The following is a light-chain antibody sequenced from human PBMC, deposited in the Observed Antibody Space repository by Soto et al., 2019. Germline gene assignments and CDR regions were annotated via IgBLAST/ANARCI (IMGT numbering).Light chain of an antibody. Sequence: DIQMTQSPSSLAASIGGRVTITCRASQNIRNYLDWYQQKSGKAPKLLIYGASTLQSGVPSRFSGSGSGTDFTLTISSLQPEDFAIYYCLQANRVPLSFGQGTRREIK. CDR2: GAS. CDR1: QNIRNY. J-gene: IGKJ5*01. CDR3: LQANRVPLS. V-gene: IGKV1-39*01.